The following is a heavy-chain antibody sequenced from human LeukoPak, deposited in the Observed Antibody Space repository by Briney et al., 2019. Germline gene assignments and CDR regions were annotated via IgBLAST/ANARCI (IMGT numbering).Heavy chain of an antibody. Sequence: PSGTLSLTCAVSGGSISSSNWWSWVRPPPGKGLEWIGEIYHSGSTNYNPSLKSRVTISVDKSKNQFSLKLSSVTAADTAVYYCARGSGYYTNWFDPWGQGTLVTVSS. CDR2: IYHSGST. V-gene: IGHV4-4*02. CDR3: ARGSGYYTNWFDP. J-gene: IGHJ5*02. CDR1: GGSISSSNW. D-gene: IGHD3-3*01.